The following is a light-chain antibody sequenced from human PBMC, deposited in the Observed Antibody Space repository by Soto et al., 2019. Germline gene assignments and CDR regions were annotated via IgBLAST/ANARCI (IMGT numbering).Light chain of an antibody. J-gene: IGLJ2*01. CDR3: AAWDDSLNGVV. CDR1: SSNIGSKT. CDR2: SNN. Sequence: QSVLTKPPSASGTPGQRVTISCSGSSSNIGSKTVNWYQQLPGTAPKLLIYSNNQRPSGVPDRFSGSKSGTSATLAISGLQSEDEGDYNCAAWDDSLNGVVFGGGTKLNVL. V-gene: IGLV1-44*01.